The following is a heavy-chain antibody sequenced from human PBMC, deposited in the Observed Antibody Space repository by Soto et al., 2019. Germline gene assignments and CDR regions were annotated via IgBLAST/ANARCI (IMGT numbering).Heavy chain of an antibody. CDR3: ASGERIAGAGTSSVYYYYGMDV. CDR1: GDSVSSNSAA. V-gene: IGHV6-1*01. Sequence: SQTLSLTCAISGDSVSSNSAAWTWIRQSPSRGLEWLGRTYYRSKWYNDYAVSVKSRITINPDTSKNQFSLQLNSVTPGGRAVYYCASGERIAGAGTSSVYYYYGMDVWGQGTTVTVSS. D-gene: IGHD6-19*01. J-gene: IGHJ6*02. CDR2: TYYRSKWYN.